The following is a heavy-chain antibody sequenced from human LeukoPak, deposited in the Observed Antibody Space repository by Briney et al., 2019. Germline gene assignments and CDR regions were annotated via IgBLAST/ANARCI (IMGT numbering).Heavy chain of an antibody. J-gene: IGHJ4*02. CDR2: IYYSGST. CDR3: ARAGYYDSGGYNGHFDY. V-gene: IGHV4-59*01. D-gene: IGHD3-22*01. Sequence: SETLSLTCTVSGGSISSFFWTWIRQPPGKGLEWIGYIYYSGSTDYNPSLKSRVTISVDTSKNQFSLKLSSVTAADTAVYFCARAGYYDSGGYNGHFDYWGQGTLVTVSS. CDR1: GGSISSFF.